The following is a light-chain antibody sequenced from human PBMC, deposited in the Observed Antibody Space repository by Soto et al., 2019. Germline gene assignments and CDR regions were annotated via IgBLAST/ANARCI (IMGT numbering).Light chain of an antibody. V-gene: IGKV3-20*01. CDR3: QQYGGSALYT. J-gene: IGKJ2*01. Sequence: EIVLTQSPGTLSLSPGERATLSCRASQNISSSYLAWYQQKPGQAPRLLIHAASSRATGIPDRFSGSGSGTDLTLTISRLEPEDFAVYYCQQYGGSALYTFGQGTKLEIK. CDR1: QNISSSY. CDR2: AAS.